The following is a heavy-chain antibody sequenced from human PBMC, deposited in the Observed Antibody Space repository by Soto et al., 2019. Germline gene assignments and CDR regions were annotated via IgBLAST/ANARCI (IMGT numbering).Heavy chain of an antibody. Sequence: SETLSLTCSVSGGSLRRRGYYWSWIRQRPGKGLEWIGYIYYSGSTNYNPSLKSRVTISVDTSKSQFSLKLSSVTAADTAVYYCARGYSSSWYYFDYWAREPWSPSPQ. V-gene: IGHV4-61*08. D-gene: IGHD6-13*01. CDR2: IYYSGST. CDR3: ARGYSSSWYYFDY. CDR1: GGSLRRRGYY. J-gene: IGHJ4*02.